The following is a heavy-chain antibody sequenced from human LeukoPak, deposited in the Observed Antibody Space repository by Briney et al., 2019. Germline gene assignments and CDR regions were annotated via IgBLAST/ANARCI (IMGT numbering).Heavy chain of an antibody. D-gene: IGHD2-2*02. CDR2: ISGSAGST. J-gene: IGHJ4*02. CDR1: GFTFSNYA. CDR3: SRGRYCSSTTCYIDY. V-gene: IGHV3-23*01. Sequence: LPGGSLRLSCATSGFTFSNYAMSWVRQAPGKGLEWVSGISGSAGSTYYADSVKGRFPISRDNSKNTLYLQMNSLRVEDTAVYYCSRGRYCSSTTCYIDYWGQGTLVTVAS.